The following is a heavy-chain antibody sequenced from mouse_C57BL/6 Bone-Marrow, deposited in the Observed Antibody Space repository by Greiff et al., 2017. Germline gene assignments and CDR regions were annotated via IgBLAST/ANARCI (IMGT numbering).Heavy chain of an antibody. V-gene: IGHV1-55*01. D-gene: IGHD2-3*01. Sequence: QVQLQQPGAELVKPGASVKMSCKASGYTFTSYWITWVKQRPGQGLEWIGDIYPGSGSTNYNEKFKSKATLTVDTSSITAYMQLSSLTSEDSAVYYCARWLLLYWYFDVWGTGTTVTVSS. CDR1: GYTFTSYW. CDR3: ARWLLLYWYFDV. J-gene: IGHJ1*03. CDR2: IYPGSGST.